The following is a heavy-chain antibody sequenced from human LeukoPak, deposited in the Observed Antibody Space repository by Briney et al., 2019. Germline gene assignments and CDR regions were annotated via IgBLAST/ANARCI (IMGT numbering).Heavy chain of an antibody. CDR3: ARGAHRPRYYYDSSGQSVY. J-gene: IGHJ4*02. V-gene: IGHV3-48*03. Sequence: GGSLRLSCAASGFTFSSSEMNWVRQAPGKGLEWVSYISSSGSTIYYADSVKGRFTISRDNAKNSLYLQMNSLRAEDTAVYYCARGAHRPRYYYDSSGQSVYWGQGTLVTVSS. D-gene: IGHD3-22*01. CDR2: ISSSGSTI. CDR1: GFTFSSSE.